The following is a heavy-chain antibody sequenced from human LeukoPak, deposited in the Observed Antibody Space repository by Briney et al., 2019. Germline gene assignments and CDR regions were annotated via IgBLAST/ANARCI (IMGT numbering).Heavy chain of an antibody. CDR3: ARLRGGPTKATTMIVAPFDY. CDR2: IYYSGST. Sequence: SETLSLTCTVSGGSISSSSYYWGWIRQPPGKGLEWIVSIYYSGSTYYNPYIKIRVSISVDTSKNQVSLKLSSVTAADTAVYYCARLRGGPTKATTMIVAPFDYWGQGTLVTVSS. V-gene: IGHV4-39*01. D-gene: IGHD3-22*01. CDR1: GGSISSSSYY. J-gene: IGHJ4*02.